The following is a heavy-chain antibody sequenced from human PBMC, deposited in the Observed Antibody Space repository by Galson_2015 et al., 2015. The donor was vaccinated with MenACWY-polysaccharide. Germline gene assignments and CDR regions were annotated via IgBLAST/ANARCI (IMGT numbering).Heavy chain of an antibody. V-gene: IGHV1-2*06. CDR2: ISPHSGAT. CDR3: ARERGAGGTSVNS. Sequence: SVKVSCKASGYTFTGYYIHWVRQAPGQGLEWMGRISPHSGATNCAQNFQGRVTMTRDTSISTAYMELSRLSSDDTAVYYCARERGAGGTSVNSWGQGTLVAVSS. J-gene: IGHJ4*02. CDR1: GYTFTGYY.